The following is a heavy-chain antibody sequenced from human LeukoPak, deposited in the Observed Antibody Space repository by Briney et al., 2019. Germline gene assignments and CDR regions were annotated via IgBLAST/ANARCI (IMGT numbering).Heavy chain of an antibody. CDR3: ARNYCSSTSCRYWFDP. J-gene: IGHJ5*02. D-gene: IGHD2-2*01. V-gene: IGHV1-69*05. Sequence: SVKVSCKASGGTFSSYAISWVRQAPGQGLERMGRIIPIFGTANYAQKFQGRVTITTDESTSTAYMELSSLRSEDTAVYYCARNYCSSTSCRYWFDPWGQGTLVTVSS. CDR2: IIPIFGTA. CDR1: GGTFSSYA.